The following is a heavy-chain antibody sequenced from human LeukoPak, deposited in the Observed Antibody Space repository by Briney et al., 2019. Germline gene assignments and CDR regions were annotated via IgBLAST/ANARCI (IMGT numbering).Heavy chain of an antibody. CDR1: GFTVSHYA. CDR2: IGGSGDGT. Sequence: PGGSLRLSCAASGFTVSHYAMSWVRQAQGKGLEWVSTIGGSGDGTFYADSVKGRFTISRDNSKNTLYLQMNSLRVEDTAVYYCAKQWDPRGYTYGDFDYWGQGTLVPVSS. J-gene: IGHJ4*02. CDR3: AKQWDPRGYTYGDFDY. D-gene: IGHD5-18*01. V-gene: IGHV3-23*01.